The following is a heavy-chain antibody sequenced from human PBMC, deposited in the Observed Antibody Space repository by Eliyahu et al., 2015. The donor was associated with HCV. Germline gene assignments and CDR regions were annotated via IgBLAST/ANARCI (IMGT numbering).Heavy chain of an antibody. Sequence: EVQLVESGGGLVKPGGSLRLXCAASGFTFXXXWMXWVRQAPGKGLEWVGRIKSKTDGGTTDYAAPVKGRFTISRDDSKNTLYLQMNSLKTEDTAVYYCTTVDTAMGPEGMDVWGQGTTVTVSS. D-gene: IGHD5-18*01. CDR1: GFTFXXXW. V-gene: IGHV3-15*01. J-gene: IGHJ6*02. CDR2: IKSKTDGGTT. CDR3: TTVDTAMGPEGMDV.